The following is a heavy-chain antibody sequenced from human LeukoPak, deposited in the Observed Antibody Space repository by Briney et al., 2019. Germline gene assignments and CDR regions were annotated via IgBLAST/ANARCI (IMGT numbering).Heavy chain of an antibody. J-gene: IGHJ4*02. D-gene: IGHD1-26*01. CDR3: ARGFDSGSTLNLGYFDY. V-gene: IGHV4-38-2*02. CDR2: IYHSGST. CDR1: GYSISSGYY. Sequence: SETLSLTCTVSGYSISSGYYWGWIRQPPGKGLEWIGSIYHSGSTYYNPSLKSRVTISVDTSKNQFSLKLGSVTAADTAVYYCARGFDSGSTLNLGYFDYWGQGTLVTVSS.